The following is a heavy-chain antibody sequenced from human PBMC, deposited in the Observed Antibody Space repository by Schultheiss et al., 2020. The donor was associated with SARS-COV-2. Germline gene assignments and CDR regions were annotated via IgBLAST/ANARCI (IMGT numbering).Heavy chain of an antibody. CDR1: GGSISSSSYY. J-gene: IGHJ6*02. D-gene: IGHD3-10*01. V-gene: IGHV4-39*07. Sequence: SETLSLTCTVSGGSISSSSYYWGWIRQPPGKGLEWIGYIYYSGSTYYNPSLKSRVTISVDTSKNQFSLKLSSVTAADTAVYYCARGRNYYGSGTLYYYYGMDVWGQGTTVTVSS. CDR2: IYYSGST. CDR3: ARGRNYYGSGTLYYYYGMDV.